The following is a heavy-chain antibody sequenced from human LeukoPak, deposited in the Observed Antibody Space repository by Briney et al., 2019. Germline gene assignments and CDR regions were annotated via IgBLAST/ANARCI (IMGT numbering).Heavy chain of an antibody. Sequence: GESLKISCQGSGYSFTSYWIGWVRQMPGKGLEWMGIIYPGDSDTRYSPSFQGQVTISADKSISTAYLQWSSLKASDTAMYYCAAGPGLGYCSGGSCYYFDYWGQGTLVTVSS. J-gene: IGHJ4*02. CDR2: IYPGDSDT. V-gene: IGHV5-51*01. CDR1: GYSFTSYW. CDR3: AAGPGLGYCSGGSCYYFDY. D-gene: IGHD2-15*01.